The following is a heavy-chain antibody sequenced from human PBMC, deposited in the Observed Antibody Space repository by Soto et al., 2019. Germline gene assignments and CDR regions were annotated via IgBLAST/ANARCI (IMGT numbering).Heavy chain of an antibody. CDR1: GFTFSDYY. J-gene: IGHJ6*02. Sequence: QVQLVESGGGLVKPGGSLRLSCAASGFTFSDYYMSWIRQAPGKGREWVSYISNSGSTIYFADSVKGRFTISRDNAKTSLSLQMNSLRAEDTAVYYCARQKAWTGEWLSLYAPGMDVWGQGTTVTVSS. V-gene: IGHV3-11*01. D-gene: IGHD3-22*01. CDR3: ARQKAWTGEWLSLYAPGMDV. CDR2: ISNSGSTI.